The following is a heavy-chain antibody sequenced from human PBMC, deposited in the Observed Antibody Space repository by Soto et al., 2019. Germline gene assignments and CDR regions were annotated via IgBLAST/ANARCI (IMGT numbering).Heavy chain of an antibody. CDR1: GFTFSSYG. D-gene: IGHD2-21*01. CDR2: ISYDGSNK. Sequence: GGSLRLSCAASGFTFSSYGMHWVRQAPGKGLEWVAVISYDGSNKYYADSVKGRFTISRDNSKNTLYLQMTSLRAEDTAVYHCARSLSAIPGESWGQGTLVTVSS. CDR3: ARSLSAIPGES. J-gene: IGHJ5*02. V-gene: IGHV3-30*03.